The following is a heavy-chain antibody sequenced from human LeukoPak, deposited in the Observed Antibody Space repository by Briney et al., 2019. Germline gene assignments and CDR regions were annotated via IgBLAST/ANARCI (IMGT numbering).Heavy chain of an antibody. Sequence: PGGSLRLSCAASGFTFSSYSMNWVRQAPRKGLEWVSSISSSSSYIYYADSVKGRFTISRDNAKNSLYLQMNSLRAGDTAVYYCARKVSYKYYFDYWGQGTLVTVSS. CDR3: ARKVSYKYYFDY. CDR1: GFTFSSYS. CDR2: ISSSSSYI. D-gene: IGHD3-10*01. V-gene: IGHV3-21*01. J-gene: IGHJ4*02.